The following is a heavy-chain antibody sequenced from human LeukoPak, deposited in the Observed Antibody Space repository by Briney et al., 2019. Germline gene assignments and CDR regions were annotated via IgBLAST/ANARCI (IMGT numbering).Heavy chain of an antibody. CDR3: AKEHGDRGYYYYGMNV. Sequence: PGGSLRLSCAASGFTFSSYGMHWVRQAPGKGLEWVAVISYDGSDKYYADSVKGRFTISRDNPKNTMYLQMNSLRVKDTAVYYCAKEHGDRGYYYYGMNVWGQGTTVTVSS. V-gene: IGHV3-30*18. D-gene: IGHD4-17*01. CDR2: ISYDGSDK. CDR1: GFTFSSYG. J-gene: IGHJ6*02.